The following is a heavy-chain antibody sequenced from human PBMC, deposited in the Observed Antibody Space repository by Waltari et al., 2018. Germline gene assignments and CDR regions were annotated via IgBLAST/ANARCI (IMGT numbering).Heavy chain of an antibody. Sequence: VQLQESGPGLVKPSETLSLTCAVSGYSISSGYYWGWIRQPPGKGLEWIGSIYHSGSTYYNPSLKSRVTISVDTSKNQFSLKLSSVTAADTAVYYCARDYYGSGSYNWFDPWGQGTLVTVSS. CDR1: GYSISSGYY. V-gene: IGHV4-38-2*02. D-gene: IGHD3-10*01. CDR3: ARDYYGSGSYNWFDP. CDR2: IYHSGST. J-gene: IGHJ5*02.